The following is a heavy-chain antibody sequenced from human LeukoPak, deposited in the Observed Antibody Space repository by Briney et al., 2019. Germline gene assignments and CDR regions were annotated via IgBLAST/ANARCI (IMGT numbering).Heavy chain of an antibody. D-gene: IGHD1-26*01. CDR3: ARTAYSGSYYYYMDV. CDR2: INHSGST. Sequence: PSETLSLTCAVYGGSFSGYYWSWIRQPPGKGLEWIGEINHSGSTNYNPSLKSRVTISVDTSKNQFSLKLSSVTAADTAVYYCARTAYSGSYYYYMDVWGKGTTVTVSS. V-gene: IGHV4-34*01. CDR1: GGSFSGYY. J-gene: IGHJ6*03.